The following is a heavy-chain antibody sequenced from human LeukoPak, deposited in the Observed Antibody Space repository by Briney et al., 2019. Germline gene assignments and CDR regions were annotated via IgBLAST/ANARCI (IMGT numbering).Heavy chain of an antibody. CDR2: IYYSGST. CDR1: GDSVSTYNYY. Sequence: PSETLSLTCTVSGDSVSTYNYYWAWIRQPPGKGLEWIGYIYYSGSTNYNPSLKRRVTISVDTSKNQFSLKLTSVTAADTAVYYCARLYCSMTSCWFDPWGQGTLVTVSS. D-gene: IGHD2-2*01. V-gene: IGHV4-61*01. CDR3: ARLYCSMTSCWFDP. J-gene: IGHJ5*02.